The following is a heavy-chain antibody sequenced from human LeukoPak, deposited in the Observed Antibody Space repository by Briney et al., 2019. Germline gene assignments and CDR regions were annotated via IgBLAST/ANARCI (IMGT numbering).Heavy chain of an antibody. V-gene: IGHV3-7*01. CDR1: GFIFSNSW. Sequence: GGSLRLSCAASGFIFSNSWMTWVRQAPGKGLEWVANINEDGRDKYYVDSVKGRFTISRYNAGNSLFLQMDRLRAEDTGVYYCARGRGTPDYWGQGTVVSVSS. CDR3: ARGRGTPDY. CDR2: INEDGRDK. D-gene: IGHD1-1*01. J-gene: IGHJ4*02.